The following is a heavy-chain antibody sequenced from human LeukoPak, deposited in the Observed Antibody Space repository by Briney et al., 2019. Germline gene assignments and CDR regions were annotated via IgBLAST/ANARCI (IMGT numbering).Heavy chain of an antibody. J-gene: IGHJ4*02. Sequence: GESLKISCKGSGYTFSSYWIAWVRQMPGKGLEWMGIIYPGDSDTRYSPSFEGQVTISADNAISTAYLQWNSLKASDTATYYWGRYSPDVVVAPSAQFDYWGQGTLVTVSS. D-gene: IGHD2-2*01. V-gene: IGHV5-51*01. CDR1: GYTFSSYW. CDR3: GRYSPDVVVAPSAQFDY. CDR2: IYPGDSDT.